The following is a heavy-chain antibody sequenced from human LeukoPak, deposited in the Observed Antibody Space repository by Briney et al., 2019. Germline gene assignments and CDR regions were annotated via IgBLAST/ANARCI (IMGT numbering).Heavy chain of an antibody. CDR2: IHYSGSA. Sequence: SQALSLTCTVSGGSITSGGYYWSWIRQHPGKGLEWIGYIHYSGSAYYNPSLKSRLTISLDTSKNQFSLKLTSVTAADTAVYYCARDVPKKAPYGVDVWGQGTTVIVSS. D-gene: IGHD2-2*01. V-gene: IGHV4-31*03. CDR3: ARDVPKKAPYGVDV. CDR1: GGSITSGGYY. J-gene: IGHJ6*02.